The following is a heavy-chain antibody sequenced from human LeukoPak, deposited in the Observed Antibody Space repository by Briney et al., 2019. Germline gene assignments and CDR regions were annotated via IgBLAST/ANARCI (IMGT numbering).Heavy chain of an antibody. D-gene: IGHD5-18*01. V-gene: IGHV3-21*01. CDR1: GFTFSSYS. CDR2: INSASTYI. Sequence: PGESLRLSCAASGFTFSSYSMNWVRQAPGKGLEWVSSINSASTYIYYADSVKGRFTISRDNAKNSLYLQMNSLRAEDTAMYYCARLVWDTTMADGDIDSWGQGTLLIVSS. J-gene: IGHJ4*02. CDR3: ARLVWDTTMADGDIDS.